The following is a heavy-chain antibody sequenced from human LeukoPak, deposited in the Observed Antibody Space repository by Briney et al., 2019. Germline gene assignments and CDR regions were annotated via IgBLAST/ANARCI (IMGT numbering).Heavy chain of an antibody. Sequence: GAAVNVSCKASGYTFTGHYMHWVRQAPGQGLEWMGWINPNSGGTNYAQKFQGRVTMTRDTSISTAYMELRRMRSDDTAVYYCARDSAGDLDSWGQGTLVTVSS. D-gene: IGHD7-27*01. J-gene: IGHJ4*02. CDR3: ARDSAGDLDS. CDR1: GYTFTGHY. V-gene: IGHV1-2*02. CDR2: INPNSGGT.